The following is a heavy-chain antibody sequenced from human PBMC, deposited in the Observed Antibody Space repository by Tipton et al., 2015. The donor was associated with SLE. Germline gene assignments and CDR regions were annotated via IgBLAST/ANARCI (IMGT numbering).Heavy chain of an antibody. CDR2: IYNSGST. CDR1: GYSISSGYC. V-gene: IGHV4-38-2*02. CDR3: ARGGSTYYYDSSGYYSLDY. J-gene: IGHJ4*02. D-gene: IGHD3-22*01. Sequence: TLSLTCSVSGYSISSGYCWGWIRQPPGKGLEWIGSIYNSGSTYYNPSLKSRVTISVDTSKNQFSLKLSSVTAADTAVFYCARGGSTYYYDSSGYYSLDYWGQGTLVTVSS.